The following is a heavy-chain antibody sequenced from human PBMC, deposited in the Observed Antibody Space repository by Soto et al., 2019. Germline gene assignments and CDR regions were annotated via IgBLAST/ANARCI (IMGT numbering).Heavy chain of an antibody. CDR3: AIALSFHDVLTGRGWVFYFDY. D-gene: IGHD3-9*01. CDR1: GGSISSYY. V-gene: IGHV4-59*01. J-gene: IGHJ4*02. Sequence: QVRLQESGPGLVKPSETLSLTCTVSGGSISSYYWTWIRQPPGRGLEWIGDVYYSGNTNSNPSLKSRGTIPVDTSRSQFSLELKSVTTADTAVYYCAIALSFHDVLTGRGWVFYFDYWGQGALVTVSS. CDR2: VYYSGNT.